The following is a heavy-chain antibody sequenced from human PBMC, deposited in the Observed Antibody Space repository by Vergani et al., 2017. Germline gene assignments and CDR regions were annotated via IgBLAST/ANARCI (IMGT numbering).Heavy chain of an antibody. V-gene: IGHV4-59*02. J-gene: IGHJ4*02. D-gene: IGHD3-10*01. CDR3: ARSRICYGAGSPDY. CDR2: VSFSGDT. Sequence: QVKLQESGPGLVKPSETLSLTCTVSGASVNSYYWSWIRQPPGKGLEWMGYVSFSGDTLYDPSVKGRITISLNTSSNQFSLYLNSVTAADKAVYYCARSRICYGAGSPDYWGQGTLVTGSS. CDR1: GASVNSYY.